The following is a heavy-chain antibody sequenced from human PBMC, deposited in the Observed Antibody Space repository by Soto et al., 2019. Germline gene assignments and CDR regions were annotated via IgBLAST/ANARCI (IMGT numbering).Heavy chain of an antibody. D-gene: IGHD3-22*01. CDR3: ARDSPEYDSSGYYYPLGY. Sequence: SVKVSCKASGGTFSSYAISWVRQAPGQGLEWMGGIIPIFGTANYAQKFQGRVTITADESTSTAYMELSSLRSEDTAVYYCARDSPEYDSSGYYYPLGYWGQGTLVTVS. J-gene: IGHJ4*02. CDR1: GGTFSSYA. CDR2: IIPIFGTA. V-gene: IGHV1-69*13.